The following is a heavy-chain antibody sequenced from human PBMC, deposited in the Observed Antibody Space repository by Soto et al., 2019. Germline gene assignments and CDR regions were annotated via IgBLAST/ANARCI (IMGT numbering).Heavy chain of an antibody. Sequence: PGGSLRLTCAASGFTFSSHAMSWVRQAPGKGLEWVSAISGSGGSTDYADPVKGRFTISRDKSKNTLYLQMNSLRAEDTAVYYCAKDSGSYYAWGQGTLVTVSS. V-gene: IGHV3-23*01. CDR3: AKDSGSYYA. CDR2: ISGSGGST. D-gene: IGHD1-26*01. CDR1: GFTFSSHA. J-gene: IGHJ5*02.